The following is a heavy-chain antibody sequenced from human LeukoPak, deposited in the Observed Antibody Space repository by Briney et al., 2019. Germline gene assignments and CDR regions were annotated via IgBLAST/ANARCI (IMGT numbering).Heavy chain of an antibody. Sequence: SETLSLTCTVSGGSISSYYWGWIRQPPGKGLEWIGSIYYRGSTYYNPSLKSRVTISVDTSKNQFSLKLSSVTAADTAVYYCARFDYGSSSLDYWGQGTLATVSS. D-gene: IGHD6-6*01. J-gene: IGHJ4*02. CDR1: GGSISSYY. V-gene: IGHV4-39*07. CDR2: IYYRGST. CDR3: ARFDYGSSSLDY.